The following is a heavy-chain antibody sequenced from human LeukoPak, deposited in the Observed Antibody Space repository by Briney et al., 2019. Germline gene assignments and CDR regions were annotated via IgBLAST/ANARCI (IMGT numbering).Heavy chain of an antibody. CDR2: ISGSGGST. J-gene: IGHJ4*02. V-gene: IGHV3-23*01. Sequence: PGGSLRLSCAASGFTFSSYTMNWVRQAPGKGLEWVSAISGSGGSTYYADSVKGRFTISRDNSKNTLYLQMNSLRAEDTAVYYCAKDKEWELQSLDYWGQGTLVTVSS. CDR3: AKDKEWELQSLDY. D-gene: IGHD1-26*01. CDR1: GFTFSSYT.